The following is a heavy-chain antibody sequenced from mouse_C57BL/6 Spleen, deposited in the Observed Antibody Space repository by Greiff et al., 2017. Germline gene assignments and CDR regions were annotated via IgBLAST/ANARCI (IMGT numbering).Heavy chain of an antibody. V-gene: IGHV1-55*01. Sequence: QVQLQQPGAELVKPGASVKMSCKASGYTFTSYWITWVKQRPGQGLEWIGDIYPGSGSTNYNEKFKSKATLTVDTSSSTAYMQLSSLTSEDAEVYYCARSGEGYFYAMDYWGQGTSVTVSS. J-gene: IGHJ4*01. CDR1: GYTFTSYW. CDR2: IYPGSGST. D-gene: IGHD2-3*01. CDR3: ARSGEGYFYAMDY.